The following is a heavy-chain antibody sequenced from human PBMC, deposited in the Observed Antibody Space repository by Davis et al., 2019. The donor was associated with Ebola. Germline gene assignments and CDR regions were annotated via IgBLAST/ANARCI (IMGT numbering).Heavy chain of an antibody. J-gene: IGHJ5*02. V-gene: IGHV4-59*01. CDR2: IYYSGST. Sequence: GSLRLSCTVSGGSISSYYWSWIRQPPGKGLEWIGYIYYSGSTNYNPSLKSRVTISVDTSKNQFSLKLSSVTAADTAVYYCASYDYIWGSYHPWGQGTLVTVSS. CDR3: ASYDYIWGSYHP. CDR1: GGSISSYY. D-gene: IGHD3-16*02.